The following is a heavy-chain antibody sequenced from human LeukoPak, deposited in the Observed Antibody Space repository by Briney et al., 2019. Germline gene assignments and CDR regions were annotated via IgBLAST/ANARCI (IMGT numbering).Heavy chain of an antibody. CDR2: IYYSGST. Sequence: SGTLSLTCTVSGGSISSSSYYWGWIRQPPGKGLEWIGSIYYSGSTYYNPSLKSRVTISVDTSKNQFSLKLSSVTAADTAVYYCARHKGGSYPNWFDPWGQGTLVTVSS. J-gene: IGHJ5*02. D-gene: IGHD1-26*01. CDR3: ARHKGGSYPNWFDP. V-gene: IGHV4-39*01. CDR1: GGSISSSSYY.